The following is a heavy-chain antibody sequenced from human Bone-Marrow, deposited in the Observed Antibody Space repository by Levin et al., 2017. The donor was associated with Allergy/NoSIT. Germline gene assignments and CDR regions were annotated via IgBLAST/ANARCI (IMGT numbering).Heavy chain of an antibody. D-gene: IGHD2/OR15-2a*01. Sequence: PSETLSLTCTVSGGSISYYYWNWIRQPPGKGLEWVGYIYYTGSTNYNPSLKSRVTISVDTSKNQFSLKLSSVTAADTAVYYCARGEFWVEGWGQGTMVTVSS. CDR3: ARGEFWVEG. V-gene: IGHV4-59*08. J-gene: IGHJ3*01. CDR1: GGSISYYY. CDR2: IYYTGST.